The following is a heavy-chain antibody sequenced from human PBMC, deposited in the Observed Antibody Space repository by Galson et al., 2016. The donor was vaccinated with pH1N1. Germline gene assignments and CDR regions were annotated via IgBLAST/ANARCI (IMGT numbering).Heavy chain of an antibody. CDR1: GFSLSTSGVG. CDR3: ARFLYGYYSNSFDP. V-gene: IGHV2-5*01. J-gene: IGHJ5*02. Sequence: PALVKPTQTLTLTCTFSGFSLSTSGVGVGWTRQPPGKDLEWLAVLYWNDDKRCRPSLKSRLTNTQDTSKNQVVLTMTNMDPVDTSTDFSARFLYGYYSNSFDPWGQGTLVTVSS. D-gene: IGHD4-17*01. CDR2: LYWNDDK.